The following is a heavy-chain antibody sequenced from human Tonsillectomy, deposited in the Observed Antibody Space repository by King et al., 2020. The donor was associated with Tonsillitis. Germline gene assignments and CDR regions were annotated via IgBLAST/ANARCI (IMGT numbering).Heavy chain of an antibody. V-gene: IGHV3-30*18. CDR1: GFTFSNYG. CDR2: IAYDESYE. Sequence: VQLVESGGGVVQPGRSLRLSCAASGFTFSNYGMHWVRQAPGKGLEWVALIAYDESYENYADSVKGRFTISRDNSKNTLYLEMNSLRVEDTAVYYCAKDGIAFTDWYFDLWRRGPLLTVSS. CDR3: AKDGIAFTDWYFDL. D-gene: IGHD1-14*01. J-gene: IGHJ2*01.